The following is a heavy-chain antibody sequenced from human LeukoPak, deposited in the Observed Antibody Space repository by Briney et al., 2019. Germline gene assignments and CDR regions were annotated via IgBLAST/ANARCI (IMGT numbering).Heavy chain of an antibody. Sequence: SETLSLTCAVYGGSFSGYYWSWLRQPPGKGLEWIGEINHSGSTNYNPSLKSRVTISVDTSKNQFSLKLSSVTAADTAVYYCARAGYYYGDPGPWGQGTLVTVSS. J-gene: IGHJ5*02. CDR2: INHSGST. D-gene: IGHD3-10*01. CDR1: GGSFSGYY. V-gene: IGHV4-34*01. CDR3: ARAGYYYGDPGP.